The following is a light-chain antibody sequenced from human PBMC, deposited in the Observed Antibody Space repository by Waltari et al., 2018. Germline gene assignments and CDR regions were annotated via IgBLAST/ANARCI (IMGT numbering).Light chain of an antibody. Sequence: QLVLTQSPSASASLGASVKLTCTLSSGPSSNVIARHQQQPEKGPRYLMKVNSDGSHSKGDKLPVRFSCSSSGAEHYLTSSSLQAEDEADYYCQTGGHGTWVFGGGTKLTVL. J-gene: IGLJ3*02. CDR1: SGPSSNV. CDR3: QTGGHGTWV. CDR2: VNSDGSH. V-gene: IGLV4-69*01.